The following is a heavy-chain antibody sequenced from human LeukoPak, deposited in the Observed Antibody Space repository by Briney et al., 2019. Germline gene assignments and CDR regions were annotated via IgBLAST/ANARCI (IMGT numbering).Heavy chain of an antibody. Sequence: PGGSLRLSCAASGFTVSSYYMSWVRQAPGKGLEWVSAICSGGGTYYEDSVKGRFTISRDNSKNTLYLQMNSLRAEDTAVYYCAKSHVDTVYNYYFDYWGQGTLVTVSS. CDR1: GFTVSSYY. J-gene: IGHJ4*02. CDR3: AKSHVDTVYNYYFDY. V-gene: IGHV3-53*01. D-gene: IGHD5-18*01. CDR2: ICSGGGT.